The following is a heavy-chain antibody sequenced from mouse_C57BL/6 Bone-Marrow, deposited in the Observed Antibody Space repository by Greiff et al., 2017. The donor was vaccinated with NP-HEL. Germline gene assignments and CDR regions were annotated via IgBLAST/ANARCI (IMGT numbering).Heavy chain of an antibody. CDR1: GYAFSSSW. CDR3: ARSLGFAY. J-gene: IGHJ3*01. CDR2: IYPGDGDT. V-gene: IGHV1-82*01. Sequence: VKVVESGPELVKPGASVKISCKASGYAFSSSWMNWVKQRPGKGLEWIGRIYPGDGDTNYNGKFKGKATLTADKSSSTAYMQLSSLTSEDSAVYFCARSLGFAYWGQGTLVTVSA.